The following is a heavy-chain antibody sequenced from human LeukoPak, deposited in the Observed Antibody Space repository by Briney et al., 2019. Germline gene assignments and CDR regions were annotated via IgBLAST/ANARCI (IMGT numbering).Heavy chain of an antibody. J-gene: IGHJ6*02. V-gene: IGHV4-34*01. CDR1: GGSFSGYY. Sequence: PSETLSLTCAVYGGSFSGYYWSWIRQPPGKGLEWIWKINHSGSTNYNPSLKSRVTISVDTSKNQFSLKLSSVTAADTAVYYCARCRVAAAGPVYYYYGMDVWGQGTTVTVSS. CDR2: INHSGST. D-gene: IGHD6-13*01. CDR3: ARCRVAAAGPVYYYYGMDV.